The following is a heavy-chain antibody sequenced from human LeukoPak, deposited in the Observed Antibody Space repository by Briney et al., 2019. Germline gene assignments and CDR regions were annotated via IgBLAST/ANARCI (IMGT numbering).Heavy chain of an antibody. CDR2: IFPPDSET. D-gene: IGHD3-16*01. V-gene: IGHV5-51*01. CDR3: ARETSQKGAHYMDV. CDR1: GYSFITYW. J-gene: IGHJ6*03. Sequence: GESLKISCQASGYSFITYWIGWVRQMPGKGLEWMGVIFPPDSETRYNPSFQGQVTISADKSLKTVYLELSSLKASDTAIYYCARETSQKGAHYMDVWGKGTTVTISS.